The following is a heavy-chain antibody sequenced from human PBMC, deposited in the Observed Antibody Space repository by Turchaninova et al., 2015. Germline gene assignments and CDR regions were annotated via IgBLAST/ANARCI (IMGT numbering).Heavy chain of an antibody. J-gene: IGHJ5*02. Sequence: EVPLGTSGAAVTKPGEPLKISGTGSGHSFTSYWIGWVRQMPGKGLEWMGIIYPGDSDTRYSPSFQGQVTISADKSISTAYLQWSSLKASDTAMYYCARSRQRLLNWFDPWGQGTLVTVSS. CDR1: GHSFTSYW. V-gene: IGHV5-51*01. CDR2: IYPGDSDT. D-gene: IGHD6-25*01. CDR3: ARSRQRLLNWFDP.